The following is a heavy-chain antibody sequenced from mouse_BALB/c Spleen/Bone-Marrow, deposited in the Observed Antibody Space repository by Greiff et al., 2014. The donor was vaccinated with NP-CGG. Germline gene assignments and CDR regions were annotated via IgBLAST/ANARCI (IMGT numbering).Heavy chain of an antibody. D-gene: IGHD2-14*01. CDR1: GFNIKDTY. CDR2: IDPANGNT. J-gene: IGHJ2*01. V-gene: IGHV14-3*02. CDR3: ASYYRYSFDY. Sequence: EVQGVESEAELVKPGASVKLSCTGSGFNIKDTYMHWVKQRPEQGLEWIGRIDPANGNTKYDPKFQGKATITADTSSNTAYLQLSSLTSEDTAVYYCASYYRYSFDYWGQGTTLTVSS.